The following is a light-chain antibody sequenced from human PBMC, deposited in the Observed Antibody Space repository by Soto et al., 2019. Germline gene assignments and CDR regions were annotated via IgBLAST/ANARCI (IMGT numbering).Light chain of an antibody. Sequence: DIEMTQSPSTLSASVGDRVTITCRASQTIRRWLAWYQQRPGKAPKVLSYDASTLESGVPARFSGSGSETEFTLTISSLQPEDSATYYCHHYNSDPWTFGQGTKVEIK. CDR2: DAS. V-gene: IGKV1-5*01. CDR3: HHYNSDPWT. J-gene: IGKJ1*01. CDR1: QTIRRW.